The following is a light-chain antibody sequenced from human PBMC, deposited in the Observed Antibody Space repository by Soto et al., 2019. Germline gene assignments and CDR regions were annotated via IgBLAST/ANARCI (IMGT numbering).Light chain of an antibody. Sequence: QSVLTQPASVSGSPGQSITISCTGTSSDVGGYNYVSWYQQHPGKAPKFMIYDVSNRPSGVPDRFSGSKSGNTASLTVSGLQAEDEADYYCSSYAGTHIVFGTGTKVTVL. V-gene: IGLV2-8*01. CDR2: DVS. CDR3: SSYAGTHIV. CDR1: SSDVGGYNY. J-gene: IGLJ1*01.